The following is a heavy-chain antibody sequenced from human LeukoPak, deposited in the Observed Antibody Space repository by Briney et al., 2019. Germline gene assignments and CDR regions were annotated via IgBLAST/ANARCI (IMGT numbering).Heavy chain of an antibody. V-gene: IGHV5-51*01. J-gene: IGHJ4*02. CDR1: GYIFTNYW. D-gene: IGHD2-8*02. Sequence: GESLKISCKGSGYIFTNYWIGWVRQMPGKGLEWMGIIFPGDSDTRYSPSFQGQVTISADKSVSTAYLQWSSLKASDTAMYYCARPRGTGGFALDYWGQGTLVTVSS. CDR2: IFPGDSDT. CDR3: ARPRGTGGFALDY.